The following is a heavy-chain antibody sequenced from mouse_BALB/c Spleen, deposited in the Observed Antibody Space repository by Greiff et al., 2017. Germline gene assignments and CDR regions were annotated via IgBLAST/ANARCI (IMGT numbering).Heavy chain of an antibody. CDR1: GFSLTSYG. CDR3: ASYYDYDGAWFAY. V-gene: IGHV2-9*02. J-gene: IGHJ3*01. D-gene: IGHD2-4*01. Sequence: VKLMESGPGLVAPSQSLSITCTVSGFSLTSYGVHWVRQPPGKGLEWLGVIWAGGSTNYNSALMSRLSISKDNSKSQVFLKMNSLQTDDTAMYYCASYYDYDGAWFAYWGQGTLVTVSA. CDR2: IWAGGST.